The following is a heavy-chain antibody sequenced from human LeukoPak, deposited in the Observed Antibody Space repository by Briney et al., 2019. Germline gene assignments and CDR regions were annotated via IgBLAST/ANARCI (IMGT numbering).Heavy chain of an antibody. CDR3: ARHFPYDPVDY. Sequence: PSETLSLTCAVYGGSFSGYYWSWIRQPPGKGLEWIGEINHSGSTNYNPSLKSRVTMSVDTSKNQFSLKLSSVTAADTAVYYCARHFPYDPVDYWGQGTLVTVSS. V-gene: IGHV4-34*01. CDR2: INHSGST. J-gene: IGHJ4*02. D-gene: IGHD2/OR15-2a*01. CDR1: GGSFSGYY.